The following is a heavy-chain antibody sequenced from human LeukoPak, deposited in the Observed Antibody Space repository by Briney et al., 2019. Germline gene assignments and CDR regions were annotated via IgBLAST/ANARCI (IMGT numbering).Heavy chain of an antibody. D-gene: IGHD6-13*01. J-gene: IGHJ4*02. Sequence: SQTLSPTCSVSGGSPTSAGSYWSWIRQPPGKGREWTAYINHSWSTYYNPSLKSRVTISVDTSKNQFSLKMSSVTAADTAVYYCARHELSSSWYPAFLDFWGQGTLVTVSS. V-gene: IGHV4-30-2*01. CDR1: GGSPTSAGSY. CDR3: ARHELSSSWYPAFLDF. CDR2: INHSWST.